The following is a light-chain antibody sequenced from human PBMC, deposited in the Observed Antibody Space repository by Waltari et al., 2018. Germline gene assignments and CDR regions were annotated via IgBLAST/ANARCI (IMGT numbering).Light chain of an antibody. CDR1: QSISSY. V-gene: IGKV1-39*01. J-gene: IGKJ1*01. CDR3: QQYGRSPQT. CDR2: AAS. Sequence: DIQMTQSPSSLSASVGDRVTITCRASQSISSYLNWYQQKPGKAPKLLIDAASSLQSGVPSRFRGSGSGTDFTLTITRLEPEDFAVYYCQQYGRSPQTFGQGTRVEIK.